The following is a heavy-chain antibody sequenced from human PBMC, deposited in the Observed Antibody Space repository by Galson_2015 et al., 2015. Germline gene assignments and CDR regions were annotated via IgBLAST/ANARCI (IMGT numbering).Heavy chain of an antibody. CDR3: ARLFVGDYVSAFDI. CDR1: GGTFSSYA. Sequence: SVKVSCKASGGTFSSYAISWVRQAPGQGLEWMGGIIPIFGTANYAQKFQGRVTITADESTSTAYMELSSLRSEDTAVYYCARLFVGDYVSAFDIWGQGTMVTVSS. CDR2: IIPIFGTA. J-gene: IGHJ3*02. V-gene: IGHV1-69*13. D-gene: IGHD4-17*01.